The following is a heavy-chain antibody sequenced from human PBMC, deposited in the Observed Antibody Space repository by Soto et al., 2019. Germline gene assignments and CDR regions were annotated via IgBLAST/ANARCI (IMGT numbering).Heavy chain of an antibody. CDR1: GFTFSSYA. V-gene: IGHV3-30-3*01. Sequence: QVQLVESGGGVVQPGRSLRLSCAASGFTFSSYAMHWVRQAPGKGLEWVAVISYDGSNKYYADSVKGRFTISRDNSKNTLYLQMNSLRAEDTAVYYCARDPHCSGGSCYSGVLDYWGQGTLVTVSS. J-gene: IGHJ4*02. D-gene: IGHD2-15*01. CDR3: ARDPHCSGGSCYSGVLDY. CDR2: ISYDGSNK.